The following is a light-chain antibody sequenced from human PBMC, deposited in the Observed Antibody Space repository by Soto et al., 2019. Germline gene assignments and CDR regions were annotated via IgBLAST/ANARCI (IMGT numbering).Light chain of an antibody. CDR3: LQDFSYPRT. J-gene: IGKJ1*01. CDR2: GAS. CDR1: QGIRTD. V-gene: IGKV1-6*01. Sequence: AVQLTQSPSSLSASVGDRVTITCRASQGIRTDLGWYQQKPGKAPKVLIFGASILQSGVPSRFSGSGSGTDFTLTISILQPEDLATYYCLQDFSYPRTFGQGTKVDIK.